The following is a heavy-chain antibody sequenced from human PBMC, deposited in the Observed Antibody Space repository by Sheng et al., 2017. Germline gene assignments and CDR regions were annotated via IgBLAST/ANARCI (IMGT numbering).Heavy chain of an antibody. CDR1: QFSFDDYG. CDR3: VKDLRTHFYGMDV. CDR2: INGDGSNT. Sequence: EVKLVESGGGWVQPGRSLRLSCAASQFSFDDYGMHWVRQVPGKSLEWVSFINGDGSNTYYGDSVKGRFSISRDNRKNSLFLQLNSLRPEDTAFYYCVKDLRTHFYGMDVWGQGTTVTVSS. J-gene: IGHJ6*02. V-gene: IGHV3-43*02.